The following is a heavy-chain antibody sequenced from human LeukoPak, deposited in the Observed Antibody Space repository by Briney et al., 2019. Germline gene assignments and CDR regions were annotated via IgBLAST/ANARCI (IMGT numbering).Heavy chain of an antibody. D-gene: IGHD4-11*01. J-gene: IGHJ4*02. Sequence: RGSLRLSCAASGFTFSSYAMSWVRQAPGKGLEWVSAISGSGGSTYYADSVKGRFTISRDNSKNTLYLQMNSLRAEDTAVYYCARSYSNYVLGYFDYWGQGTLVTVSS. V-gene: IGHV3-23*01. CDR3: ARSYSNYVLGYFDY. CDR1: GFTFSSYA. CDR2: ISGSGGST.